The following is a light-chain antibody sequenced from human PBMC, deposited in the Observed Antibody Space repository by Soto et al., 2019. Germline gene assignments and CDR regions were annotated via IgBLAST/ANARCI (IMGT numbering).Light chain of an antibody. CDR1: CSDIIAYDW. CDR3: TSFAPGRIYV. J-gene: IGLJ1*01. CDR2: EVS. V-gene: IGLV2-14*03. Sequence: QSALTQPASVSRSPGQPLTLSWSGTCSDIIAYDWVSWYQQRQVRGHKLIIYEVSHRFSGLSYRFSGSKSGNTASLTISELQAEDEGDYYCTSFAPGRIYVFGSGTKVTVL.